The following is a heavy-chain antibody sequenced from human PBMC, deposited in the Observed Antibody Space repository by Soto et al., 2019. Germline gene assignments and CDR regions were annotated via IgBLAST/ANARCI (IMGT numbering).Heavy chain of an antibody. V-gene: IGHV3-30-3*01. CDR3: ARGSRWLQAGPYYFDY. D-gene: IGHD5-12*01. J-gene: IGHJ4*02. CDR2: ISYDGSNK. CDR1: GFTFSSYA. Sequence: PGGSLRLSCAASGFTFSSYAMHWVRQAPGKGLEWVAVISYDGSNKYYADSVKGRFTISRDNSKNTLYLQMNSLRAEDTAVYYCARGSRWLQAGPYYFDYWGQGTLVTVSS.